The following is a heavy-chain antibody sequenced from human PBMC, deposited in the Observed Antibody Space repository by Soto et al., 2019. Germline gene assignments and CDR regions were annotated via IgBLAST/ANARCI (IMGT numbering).Heavy chain of an antibody. CDR1: GFPFSSYG. Sequence: QVQLVESGGGVVQPGRSLRLSCAASGFPFSSYGMHWVRQAPGKGLDWVALISYDGTNQYYADSVKGRFTVSRDNSKNTLYLHMSSLRAEDTAVFYGASGQDYFDYCGQGSLGSVSS. CDR2: ISYDGTNQ. V-gene: IGHV3-30*03. CDR3: ASGQDYFDY. J-gene: IGHJ4*02.